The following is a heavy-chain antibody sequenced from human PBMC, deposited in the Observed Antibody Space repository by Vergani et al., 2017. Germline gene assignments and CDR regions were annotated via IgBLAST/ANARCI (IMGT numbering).Heavy chain of an antibody. J-gene: IGHJ6*02. D-gene: IGHD2-2*01. Sequence: QVQLQESGPGVVKPSQTLSLTCAVSGGSISSGDHCWTWIRQRPGKGLEWIGYIFYSGTTYDNPSLRSRLTISVDTSQNQFSLKLRSVTAADTAVYYCARGVYCSSTSCYGRDYYYGMDVWGQGTTVTVSS. V-gene: IGHV4-31*11. CDR2: IFYSGTT. CDR1: GGSISSGDHC. CDR3: ARGVYCSSTSCYGRDYYYGMDV.